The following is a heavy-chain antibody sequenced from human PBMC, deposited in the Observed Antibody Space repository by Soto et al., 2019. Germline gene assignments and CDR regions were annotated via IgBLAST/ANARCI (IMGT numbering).Heavy chain of an antibody. D-gene: IGHD3-9*01. V-gene: IGHV3-30*03. CDR1: GFTFSSYG. Sequence: QVQLVESGGGVVQPGRSLRLSCAASGFTFSSYGMHWVRQAPGKGLEWVAAILYDGSNKYYADSVKGRFTIYRDNSKNTLYLQMNSLRAEDTAVYYCARGAYYDVLTGSYSYGMDVWGQGTTVTVSS. J-gene: IGHJ6*02. CDR2: ILYDGSNK. CDR3: ARGAYYDVLTGSYSYGMDV.